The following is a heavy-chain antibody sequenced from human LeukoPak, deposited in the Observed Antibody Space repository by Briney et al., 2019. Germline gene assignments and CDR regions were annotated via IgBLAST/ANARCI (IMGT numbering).Heavy chain of an antibody. V-gene: IGHV1-69*17. J-gene: IGHJ4*02. CDR1: GGTFSRYA. Sequence: GSSVKVSCKASGGTFSRYAISWVRQAPGQGLEWMGGIVPIFGLANYAQRFQGRVTFTADKTTDIVYMEMRSLRSEDTAVYYCARDNWNYIGGDWGQGTLVTVSS. CDR3: ARDNWNYIGGD. D-gene: IGHD1-7*01. CDR2: IVPIFGLA.